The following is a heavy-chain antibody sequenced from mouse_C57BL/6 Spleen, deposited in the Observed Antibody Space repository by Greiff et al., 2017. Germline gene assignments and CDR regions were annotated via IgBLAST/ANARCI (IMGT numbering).Heavy chain of an antibody. CDR1: GYTFTSYG. D-gene: IGHD2-5*01. Sequence: VQRVESGAELARPGASVKLSCKASGYTFTSYGISWVKQRTGQGLEWIGEIYPRSGNTYYNEKFKGKATLTADKSSSTAYMELRSLTSEDSAVYFCARENSNYYYWYFDVWGTGTTVTVSS. CDR3: ARENSNYYYWYFDV. V-gene: IGHV1-81*01. J-gene: IGHJ1*03. CDR2: IYPRSGNT.